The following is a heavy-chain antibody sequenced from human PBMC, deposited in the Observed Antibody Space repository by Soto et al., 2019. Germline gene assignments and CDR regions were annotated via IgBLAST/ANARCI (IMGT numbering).Heavy chain of an antibody. Sequence: ASGKVSCKASGYAFTIYAMHWVRQAPGQRLEWMGWINAGNGNTKYSQKFQGRVTITRDTSASTAYMELSSLRSEDTAVYYCARAWVVVTAPDYWGQGTLVTVSS. J-gene: IGHJ4*02. V-gene: IGHV1-3*01. CDR3: ARAWVVVTAPDY. CDR2: INAGNGNT. D-gene: IGHD2-21*02. CDR1: GYAFTIYA.